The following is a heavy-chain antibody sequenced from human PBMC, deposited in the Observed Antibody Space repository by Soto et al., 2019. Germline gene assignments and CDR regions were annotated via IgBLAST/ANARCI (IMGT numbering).Heavy chain of an antibody. CDR1: GGTFSSYA. D-gene: IGHD6-6*01. CDR3: ARGRSIAARAGFDY. J-gene: IGHJ4*02. V-gene: IGHV1-69*13. Sequence: SVKVSCKASGGTFSSYAISWVRQAPGQGLEWMGGIIPIFGTANYAHKFQGRVTITADESTSTAYMELSSLRSEDTAVYYCARGRSIAARAGFDYWGQGTLVTVSS. CDR2: IIPIFGTA.